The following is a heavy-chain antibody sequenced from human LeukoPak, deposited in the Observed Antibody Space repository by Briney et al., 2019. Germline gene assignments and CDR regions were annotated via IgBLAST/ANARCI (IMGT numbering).Heavy chain of an antibody. J-gene: IGHJ4*02. V-gene: IGHV4-30-4*01. CDR1: GGSISSGDYY. CDR2: IYYSGST. D-gene: IGHD3-10*01. CDR3: ARDGSWGSGSFHL. Sequence: SETLSLTCTVSGGSISSGDYYWSWIRQPPGKGLEWFGYIYYSGSTYYNPSLKRRVTISVDTSKNQFSLKLSSVTAADTAVYYCARDGSWGSGSFHLWGQGTLVTVSS.